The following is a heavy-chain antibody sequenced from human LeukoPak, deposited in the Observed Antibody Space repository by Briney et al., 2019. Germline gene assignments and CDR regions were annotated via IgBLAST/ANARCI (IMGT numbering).Heavy chain of an antibody. J-gene: IGHJ4*02. V-gene: IGHV3-23*01. CDR2: ISGGGGST. CDR1: GFTFTSYS. D-gene: IGHD1-26*01. CDR3: AKGGKWDVTPFDY. Sequence: GGSLRLSCAASGFTFTSYSMNWVRQAPGKGLEWVSTISGGGGSTYYADSVKGRFTISRDSSKNTLYLQVNGLRAEDTAVYYCAKGGKWDVTPFDYWGQGTLVTVSS.